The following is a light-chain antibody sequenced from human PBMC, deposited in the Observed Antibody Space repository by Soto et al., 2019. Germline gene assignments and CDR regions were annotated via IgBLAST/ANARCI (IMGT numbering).Light chain of an antibody. J-gene: IGKJ5*01. CDR3: QQYSRSPIT. V-gene: IGKV3-20*01. CDR1: HSIGSSY. Sequence: EVVLTQSPGTLSFSPGERATLSCRASHSIGSSYLAWYQQKPGQAPRLLIYGASSRATGIPDRFSGGGSGTDFSLTISRLDPEDFAVYYCQQYSRSPITFGQGTRLEIK. CDR2: GAS.